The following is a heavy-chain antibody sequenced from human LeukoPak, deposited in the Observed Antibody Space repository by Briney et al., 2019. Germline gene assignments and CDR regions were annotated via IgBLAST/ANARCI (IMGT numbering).Heavy chain of an antibody. CDR2: INHRVST. CDR1: GGSFSGYL. J-gene: IGHJ3*02. CDR3: SRHLIIAATNTGSFDI. D-gene: IGHD6-13*01. V-gene: IGHV4-34*01. Sequence: PSVPLSLTCAVYGGSFSGYLWSWIRQPPGKGLEWIGEINHRVSTNYNPSLRGRVTISIDTSKNQFSLKLSSVTAADTAVYYCSRHLIIAATNTGSFDIWGQGTVLTVSS.